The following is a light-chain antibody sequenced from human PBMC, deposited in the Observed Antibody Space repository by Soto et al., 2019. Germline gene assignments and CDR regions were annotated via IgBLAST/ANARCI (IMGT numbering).Light chain of an antibody. V-gene: IGLV2-11*01. Sequence: QSALTQPRSVSGSPGQSVTISCTGTSSDVGAYNYVSWYQQHPGKAPKVMIYDVTERPSGVPDRFSGSKSGNTASLTISGLQAEDDADYYCCSYAGSYSFLFGSGTKVTVL. CDR2: DVT. J-gene: IGLJ1*01. CDR3: CSYAGSYSFL. CDR1: SSDVGAYNY.